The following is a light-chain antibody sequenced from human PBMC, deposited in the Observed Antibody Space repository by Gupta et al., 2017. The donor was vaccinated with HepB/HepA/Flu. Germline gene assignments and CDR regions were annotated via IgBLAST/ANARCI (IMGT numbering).Light chain of an antibody. CDR3: QHEGSSPLT. J-gene: IGKJ1*01. Sequence: EIVLTQSPGTLSLSPGERATLSCRASQSVSSNYLAWYQQKPGQAPRLLIFGASNRAAGIPDRFSGSGSGTEFTLTISGLEPEDFAVYYCQHEGSSPLTFGQGTTVEIK. CDR2: GAS. CDR1: QSVSSNY. V-gene: IGKV3-20*01.